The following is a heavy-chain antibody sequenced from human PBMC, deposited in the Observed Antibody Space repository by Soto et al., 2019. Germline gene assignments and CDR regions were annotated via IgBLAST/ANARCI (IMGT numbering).Heavy chain of an antibody. CDR2: IFSDNER. CDR3: ARMNADSYQFYYAMDV. J-gene: IGHJ6*02. V-gene: IGHV2-26*01. D-gene: IGHD4-17*01. CDR1: GFSLTTGKMG. Sequence: SGPTLVNPTETLTLTCTVSGFSLTTGKMGVSWIRQPPGKALEWLAHIFSDNERSYSTSLQGRLTISMDTSGSQVVLSMTNVDPVDTATYYCARMNADSYQFYYAMDVWGQGTTVTVSS.